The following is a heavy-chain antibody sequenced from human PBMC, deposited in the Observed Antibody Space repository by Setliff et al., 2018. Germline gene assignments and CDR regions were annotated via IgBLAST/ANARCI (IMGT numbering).Heavy chain of an antibody. J-gene: IGHJ4*02. CDR3: ARIPARAAAAYCSGTNCQGGFDQ. Sequence: ASVKVSCKASGYTFTTYDINWVRRATGQGLEWMGWMNPNSGNTGYAQKFQGRFTMTRNTSISTAYMELSSLRSDDTAVYYCARIPARAAAAYCSGTNCQGGFDQWGQGTPVTVSS. D-gene: IGHD2-2*01. CDR2: MNPNSGNT. V-gene: IGHV1-8*02. CDR1: GYTFTTYD.